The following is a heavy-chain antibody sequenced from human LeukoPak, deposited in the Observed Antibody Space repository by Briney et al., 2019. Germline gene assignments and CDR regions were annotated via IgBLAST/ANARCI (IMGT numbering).Heavy chain of an antibody. D-gene: IGHD4-17*01. J-gene: IGHJ2*01. CDR2: ISITSSYI. CDR3: ARLVRDYGDYDGWYFDL. Sequence: GGSLRLSCAASGFTFSSYSMKWVRQAPGKGLEWVSSISITSSYIHNADSVKGRFTISRDNAKNSLYLQMNSLRAEDTAVYYCARLVRDYGDYDGWYFDLWGRGTLVTVSS. V-gene: IGHV3-21*01. CDR1: GFTFSSYS.